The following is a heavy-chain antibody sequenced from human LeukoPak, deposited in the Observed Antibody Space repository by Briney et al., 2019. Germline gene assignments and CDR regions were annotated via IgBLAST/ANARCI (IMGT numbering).Heavy chain of an antibody. V-gene: IGHV3-30*04. CDR2: ISYDGSHK. Sequence: GGSLRLSCAASGFTFSSYAIHWVRQAPGKGLEWVAVISYDGSHKNYADSVRGRFTISRDNTKNTLYLQMNSLRPDDTAVYYCAREVFRSDYGDVYYFDYWGQGTLVTVSS. J-gene: IGHJ4*02. CDR3: AREVFRSDYGDVYYFDY. CDR1: GFTFSSYA. D-gene: IGHD4-17*01.